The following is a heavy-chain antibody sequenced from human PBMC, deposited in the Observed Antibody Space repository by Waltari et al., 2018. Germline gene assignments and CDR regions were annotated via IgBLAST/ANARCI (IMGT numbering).Heavy chain of an antibody. V-gene: IGHV3-53*02. CDR2: IYSGGSR. CDR1: GFTVSSNY. J-gene: IGHJ4*02. D-gene: IGHD1-26*01. Sequence: EVQLVETGGGLIQPGGSPSLSCAASGFTVSSNYMSWVRQAPGKGLEWVSVIYSGGSRYYADSVKGRFTISRDNSKNTLYLQMNSLRAEDTAVYYCARVLSGSYYVDYWGQGTLVTVSS. CDR3: ARVLSGSYYVDY.